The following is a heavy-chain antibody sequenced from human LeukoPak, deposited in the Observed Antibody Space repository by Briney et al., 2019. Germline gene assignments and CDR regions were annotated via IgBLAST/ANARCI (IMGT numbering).Heavy chain of an antibody. Sequence: PGGSLRLSCAASGFTVNDNYMSWVRQAPGKGLEWISVIYRSGDTYYADSVKGRFTVSRDNDQNTLYLQLKSLRPEDTAVYYCARDRVKSDDILTGYPHYYYYFYMDVWGKGTVVTVSS. J-gene: IGHJ6*03. V-gene: IGHV3-66*03. CDR3: ARDRVKSDDILTGYPHYYYYFYMDV. CDR2: IYRSGDT. CDR1: GFTVNDNY. D-gene: IGHD3-9*01.